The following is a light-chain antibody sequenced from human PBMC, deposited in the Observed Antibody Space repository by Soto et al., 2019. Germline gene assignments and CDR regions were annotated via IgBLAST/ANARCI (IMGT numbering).Light chain of an antibody. J-gene: IGLJ3*02. V-gene: IGLV1-44*01. CDR2: SND. CDR1: SSNIGSNT. Sequence: QSVLTQPPSASGTPGQRVTISCSGSSSNIGSNTVNWYQQFPGTAPKLLIYSNDQRPSGVPDRFSGSKSGTSASLAISGLQSGDEADYYCVAWDDSLNGPVFGGGTKLTVL. CDR3: VAWDDSLNGPV.